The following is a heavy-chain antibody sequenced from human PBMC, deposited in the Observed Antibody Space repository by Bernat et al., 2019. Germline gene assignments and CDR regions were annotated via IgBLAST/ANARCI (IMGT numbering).Heavy chain of an antibody. J-gene: IGHJ4*02. CDR3: ARTTRGFDY. CDR1: GFTVSSNY. CDR2: IYSGNST. V-gene: IGHV3-66*01. D-gene: IGHD1-14*01. Sequence: EVQLVESGGGLVQPGGSLRLSCAASGFTVSSNYMSWVRQAPGKGLEWVSVIYSGNSTYYANSVKGRFTISRDNSKNTLYLQMHSLRAEDTALYYCARTTRGFDYWGQGTLVSVSS.